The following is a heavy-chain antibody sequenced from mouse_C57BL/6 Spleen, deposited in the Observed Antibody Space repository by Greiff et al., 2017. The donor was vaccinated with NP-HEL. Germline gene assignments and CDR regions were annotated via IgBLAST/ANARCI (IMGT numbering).Heavy chain of an antibody. V-gene: IGHV10-1*01. Sequence: VQLKESGGGLVQPKGSLKLSCAASGFSFNTYAMNWVRQAPGKGLEWVARIRSKSNNYATYYADSVKDRFTISRDDSESMLYLQMNNLKTEDTAMYYCVRHSPSGYFDVWGTGTTVTVSS. CDR2: IRSKSNNYAT. CDR3: VRHSPSGYFDV. J-gene: IGHJ1*03. CDR1: GFSFNTYA.